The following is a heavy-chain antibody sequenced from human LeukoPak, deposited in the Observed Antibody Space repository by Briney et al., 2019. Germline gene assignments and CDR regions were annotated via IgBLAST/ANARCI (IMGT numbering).Heavy chain of an antibody. CDR3: ARGEYYDFWSGYYTFEY. J-gene: IGHJ4*02. Sequence: SETLSLTCTVSGGSISSSSYYWGWIRQPPGKGLEWIGSIYYSGSTYYNPSLKSRVTISVDTSKNQFSLKLSSVTAADTAVYYCARGEYYDFWSGYYTFEYWGQGTLVTVSS. CDR2: IYYSGST. CDR1: GGSISSSSYY. D-gene: IGHD3-3*01. V-gene: IGHV4-39*07.